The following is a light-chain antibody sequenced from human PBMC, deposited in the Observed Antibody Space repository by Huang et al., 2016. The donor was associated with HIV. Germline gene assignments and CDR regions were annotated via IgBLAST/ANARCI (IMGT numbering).Light chain of an antibody. J-gene: IGKJ2*01. Sequence: DIQMTQSPSSLSTFVGDRVTITCRASQNINTFLHWYQEKPGKAPRLLIYSASSLEHGVPSRFSGSASGTEFTLTVSSVQPDDSATYYCQQTYRTRYTFGQGTKLDI. CDR3: QQTYRTRYT. CDR2: SAS. V-gene: IGKV1-39*01. CDR1: QNINTF.